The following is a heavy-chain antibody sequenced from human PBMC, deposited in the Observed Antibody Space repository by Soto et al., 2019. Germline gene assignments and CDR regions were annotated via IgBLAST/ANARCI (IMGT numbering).Heavy chain of an antibody. CDR2: ISSRSDI. CDR3: AREYTAWPLAYGLDV. J-gene: IGHJ6*02. CDR1: GFIFSNYS. V-gene: IGHV3-21*01. D-gene: IGHD2-2*02. Sequence: PGGSLRLSCVVSGFIFSNYSINWVRQAPGKGLEWVSSISSRSDIYYAESVKGRFTISRDNAKNSVSLQMNSLRAEGTAVYYCAREYTAWPLAYGLDVWGQGTTVTVSS.